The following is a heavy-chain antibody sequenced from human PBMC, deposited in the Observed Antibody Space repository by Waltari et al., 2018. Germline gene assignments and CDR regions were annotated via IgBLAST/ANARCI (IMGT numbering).Heavy chain of an antibody. CDR3: ARHETTVTTFDY. CDR1: GGSFSGYY. Sequence: QVQLQQWGAGLLKPSETLSLTCAVYGGSFSGYYWSWIRQPPGKGLEWIGEINRSGSTNYNPSLKSRVTISVDTSKNQFSLKLSSVTAADTAVYYCARHETTVTTFDYWGQGTLVTVSS. V-gene: IGHV4-34*01. CDR2: INRSGST. D-gene: IGHD4-17*01. J-gene: IGHJ4*02.